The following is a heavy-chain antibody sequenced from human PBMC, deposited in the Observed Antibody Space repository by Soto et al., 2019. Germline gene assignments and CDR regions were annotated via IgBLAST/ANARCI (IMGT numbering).Heavy chain of an antibody. V-gene: IGHV3-33*01. J-gene: IGHJ4*02. CDR1: GFTFSTYG. Sequence: QVQLVESGGGVVQPGRSLRLSCAASGFTFSTYGIHWVRQAPGKGLEWVAVIWYDGSNKYYADSVKCRFTISRDNSKXXXXXXXXXXXXXXXXXXXXXXXXXXGPFWFDYWGQGTLVSVSS. CDR3: XXXXXXGPFWFDY. D-gene: IGHD3-3*01. CDR2: IWYDGSNK.